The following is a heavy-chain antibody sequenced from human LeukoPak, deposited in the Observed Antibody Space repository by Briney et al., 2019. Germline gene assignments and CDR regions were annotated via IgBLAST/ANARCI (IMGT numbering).Heavy chain of an antibody. Sequence: GASVKVSCKSSGCTFTSYYMYWVRQAPGQGLEWMGIINPSGGSTSYAQKFQGRVTMTGDTSTSTVYMELSSLRSEDTAVYYCARDSGMVRGTVDYWGQGTLVTVSS. CDR3: ARDSGMVRGTVDY. CDR1: GCTFTSYY. V-gene: IGHV1-46*01. CDR2: INPSGGST. J-gene: IGHJ4*02. D-gene: IGHD3-10*01.